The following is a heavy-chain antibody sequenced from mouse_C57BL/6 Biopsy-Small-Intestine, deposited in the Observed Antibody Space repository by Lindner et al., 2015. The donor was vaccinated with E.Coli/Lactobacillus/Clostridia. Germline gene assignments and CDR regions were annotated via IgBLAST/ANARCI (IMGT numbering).Heavy chain of an antibody. D-gene: IGHD1-1*01. CDR2: IYPRSGNT. J-gene: IGHJ2*01. Sequence: VQLQESGAELARPGASVKLSCRASGYTFTSYGISWVKQRTGQGLEWIGEIYPRSGNTYYNEKFKGKATLTADKSSSTAYMELRSLTSEDSAVYFCARVVTTVVADYWGQGTTLTVSS. CDR3: ARVVTTVVADY. CDR1: GYTFTSYG. V-gene: IGHV1-81*01.